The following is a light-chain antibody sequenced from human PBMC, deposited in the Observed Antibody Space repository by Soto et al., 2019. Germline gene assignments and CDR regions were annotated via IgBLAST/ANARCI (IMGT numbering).Light chain of an antibody. Sequence: QSVLTQPASVSGSPGQSITISCTGTSSDIGSNNYVSWFQQRPGKAPTLIIYEVSNRPSGVSTHFSGSKSGNTASLTISGLLLEDEAEYSCSSYTTTTRLFSGGTQLTVL. V-gene: IGLV2-14*01. CDR1: SSDIGSNNY. CDR3: SSYTTTTRL. CDR2: EVS. J-gene: IGLJ3*02.